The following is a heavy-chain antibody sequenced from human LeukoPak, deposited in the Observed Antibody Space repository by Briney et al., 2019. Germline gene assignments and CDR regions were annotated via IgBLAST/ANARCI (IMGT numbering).Heavy chain of an antibody. J-gene: IGHJ1*01. CDR3: ARGEFPQWELPAEYFQH. D-gene: IGHD1-26*01. CDR2: IKQDGSEK. CDR1: GFTFSSYW. Sequence: PGGSLRLSCAASGFTFSSYWMSWVRQAPGKGLEWVANIKQDGSEKYYVDSVKGRFTISRDNAKNSLYLQMNSLRAEDTAVYYCARGEFPQWELPAEYFQHWGQGTLVTVSS. V-gene: IGHV3-7*01.